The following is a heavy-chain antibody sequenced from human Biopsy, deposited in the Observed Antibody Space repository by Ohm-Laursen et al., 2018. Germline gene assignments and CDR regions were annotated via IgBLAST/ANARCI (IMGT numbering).Heavy chain of an antibody. CDR3: VREPKTGTAEAWYFDL. CDR2: ISYNERT. D-gene: IGHD3-9*01. J-gene: IGHJ2*01. CDR1: GASVKTSGYL. V-gene: IGHV4-31*03. Sequence: TLSLTCCVSGASVKTSGYLWAWIRQRPGKGLEWIGYISYNERTHYNPSLTSRLVISFDTSNNRISLQLRSVSVADTAVYYCVREPKTGTAEAWYFDLWGRGSPVTVPS.